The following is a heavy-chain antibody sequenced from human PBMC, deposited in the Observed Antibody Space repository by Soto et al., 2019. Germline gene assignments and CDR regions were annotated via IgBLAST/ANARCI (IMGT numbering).Heavy chain of an antibody. CDR1: AGSIRSGDYY. J-gene: IGHJ4*02. CDR3: AGELGTFYFDH. Sequence: QVQLQESGPGLVKPSQTLSLTCTVSAGSIRSGDYYWTWIRQPPGKGLEWIGYIDHSGSAYYNPSLKSRATRSIDTSNNQFSLKMTSVTAADTAVYYCAGELGTFYFDHWGQGTLVTGSS. CDR2: IDHSGSA. D-gene: IGHD7-27*01. V-gene: IGHV4-30-4*01.